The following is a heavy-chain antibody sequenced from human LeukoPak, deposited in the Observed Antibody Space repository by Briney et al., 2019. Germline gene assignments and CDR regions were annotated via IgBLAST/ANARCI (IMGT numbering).Heavy chain of an antibody. J-gene: IGHJ6*02. CDR3: AKDLDILTGYHYYHYYGMDV. V-gene: IGHV3-30*18. CDR2: ISYDGSNK. Sequence: GGSLRLSCAASGFTFSSYGMHWVRQAPGKRLEWVAVISYDGSNKYYADSVKGRFTISRDNSKNTLYLQMNSLRAEDTAVYYCAKDLDILTGYHYYHYYGMDVWGQGTTVTVSS. D-gene: IGHD3-9*01. CDR1: GFTFSSYG.